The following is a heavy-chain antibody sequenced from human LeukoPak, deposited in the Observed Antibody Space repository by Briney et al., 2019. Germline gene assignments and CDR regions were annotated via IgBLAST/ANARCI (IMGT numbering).Heavy chain of an antibody. CDR3: ARHLTIYDAFDI. Sequence: SETLSLTCTVSSGSISSSSYYWGWIRQPPGKGLEWIGSIYYSGSTYYNPSLKSRVTISVDTSKNQFSLKLSSVTAADTAVYYCARHLTIYDAFDIWGQGTMVTVSS. V-gene: IGHV4-39*01. J-gene: IGHJ3*02. CDR1: SGSISSSSYY. D-gene: IGHD3-9*01. CDR2: IYYSGST.